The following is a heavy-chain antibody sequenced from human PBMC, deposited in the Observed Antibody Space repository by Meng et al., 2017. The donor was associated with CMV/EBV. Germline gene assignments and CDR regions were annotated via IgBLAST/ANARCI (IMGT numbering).Heavy chain of an antibody. CDR3: AKDPRDSYYYDSSGYV. CDR1: GFTFSSYG. D-gene: IGHD3-22*01. V-gene: IGHV3-30*02. CDR2: IRYDGSNK. J-gene: IGHJ4*02. Sequence: GGSLRLSCAASGFTFSSYGMHWVRQAPGKGLEWVAFIRYDGSNKYYADSVKGRFTISRDNSKNTLYLQMNSLRAEDTAVYYCAKDPRDSYYYDSSGYVWGQGTLVTVSS.